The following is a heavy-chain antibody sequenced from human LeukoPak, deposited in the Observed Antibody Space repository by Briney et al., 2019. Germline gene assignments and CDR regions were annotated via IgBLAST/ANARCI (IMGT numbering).Heavy chain of an antibody. CDR1: GFTFSSYW. V-gene: IGHV3-7*01. CDR2: IKQDGSEK. CDR3: ARPPHGPSVRGVASYYFDY. D-gene: IGHD3-10*02. J-gene: IGHJ4*02. Sequence: PGGSLRLSCAASGFTFSSYWMSWVRQAPGKGLEWVANIKQDGSEKYYVDSVKGRFTISRDNAKNSLYLQMNSLRAEDTAVYYCARPPHGPSVRGVASYYFDYWGQGTLVTVSS.